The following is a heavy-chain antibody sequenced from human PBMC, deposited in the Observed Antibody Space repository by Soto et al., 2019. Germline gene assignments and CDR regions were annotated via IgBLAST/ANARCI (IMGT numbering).Heavy chain of an antibody. CDR1: KFSFNNYW. Sequence: PGGSLRLSCAASKFSFNNYWMYWVRQVPGKGPAWVSRINHDGSKTEYADSVKGRFTISRDNTKNTLYLQMNSLRVEDTAMYYCVREPWGFSGTWYDYWGQGTLVTVSS. J-gene: IGHJ4*02. D-gene: IGHD6-13*01. CDR3: VREPWGFSGTWYDY. CDR2: INHDGSKT. V-gene: IGHV3-74*01.